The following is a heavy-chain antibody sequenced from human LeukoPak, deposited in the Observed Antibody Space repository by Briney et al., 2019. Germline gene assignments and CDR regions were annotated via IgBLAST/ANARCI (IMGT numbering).Heavy chain of an antibody. CDR2: IYHSGNT. CDR3: ARGQKSSVGATWRNAFDI. V-gene: IGHV4-30-2*01. J-gene: IGHJ3*02. D-gene: IGHD1-26*01. CDR1: GGSISSGGYS. Sequence: SQTLSLTCTVSGGSISSGGYSWSWIRQPPGKGLEWLGYIYHSGNTYYNPSLKSRVTISVDRSKNQFSLKLSSVTAADTAVYYCARGQKSSVGATWRNAFDIWGQGTMVTVSS.